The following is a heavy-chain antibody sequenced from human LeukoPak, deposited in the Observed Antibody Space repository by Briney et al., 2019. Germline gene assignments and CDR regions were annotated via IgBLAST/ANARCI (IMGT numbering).Heavy chain of an antibody. CDR3: ARDGGMLRGLIDS. CDR1: GXSFSSYY. J-gene: IGHJ4*02. V-gene: IGHV4-4*07. Sequence: PSETLSLTCTVSGXSFSSYYGNWIRQPAGKGLEWIGRIYTGGSTNYNPSLKSRLTMSIDTSKNQFFLKLSSVTAADTAVYYCARDGGMLRGLIDSWGQGTLVTVSS. CDR2: IYTGGST. D-gene: IGHD3-10*01.